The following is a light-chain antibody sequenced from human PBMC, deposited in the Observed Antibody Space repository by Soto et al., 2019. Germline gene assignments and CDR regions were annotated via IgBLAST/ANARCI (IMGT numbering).Light chain of an antibody. V-gene: IGKV3-20*01. CDR1: QSVSSSF. Sequence: IVLTQSPDTLSLSPWERATLSCRASQSVSSSFLAWYQQKPGQAPRLLIYGASSRATGIPDRFSGSGSGTDFTLTISRLEPEDFAVYYCQQYGSSRTWTFGQGTKVDIK. CDR2: GAS. CDR3: QQYGSSRTWT. J-gene: IGKJ1*01.